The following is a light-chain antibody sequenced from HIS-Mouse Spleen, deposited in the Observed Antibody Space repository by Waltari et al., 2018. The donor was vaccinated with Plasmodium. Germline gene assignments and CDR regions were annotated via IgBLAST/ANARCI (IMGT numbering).Light chain of an antibody. Sequence: QSALTQPASVSGSPGQSITISCTGTSSDVGSYNLVSLYQQHPGKAPKLMIYEGSQRPFGVSHRCSGSRSGNTASLTISGIQAEDEAAYYCCSYAGSSTYVFGTGTKVTVL. J-gene: IGLJ1*01. CDR3: CSYAGSSTYV. CDR2: EGS. CDR1: SSDVGSYNL. V-gene: IGLV2-23*01.